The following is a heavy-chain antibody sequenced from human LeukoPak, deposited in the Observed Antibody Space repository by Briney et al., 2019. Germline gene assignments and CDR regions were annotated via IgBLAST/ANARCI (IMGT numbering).Heavy chain of an antibody. D-gene: IGHD3-22*01. CDR2: ISSSSSYI. V-gene: IGHV3-21*01. Sequence: GGSLRLSCAASGFTFSSYSVNWVRQAPGKGLEWVSSISSSSSYIYYADSVKGRFTISRDNAKNSLYLQMNSLRAEDTAVYYCARDGYDSSGYVDYWGQGTLVTVSS. CDR3: ARDGYDSSGYVDY. J-gene: IGHJ4*02. CDR1: GFTFSSYS.